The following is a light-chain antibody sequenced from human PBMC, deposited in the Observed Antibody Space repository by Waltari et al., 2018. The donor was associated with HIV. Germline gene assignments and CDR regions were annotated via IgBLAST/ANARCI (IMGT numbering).Light chain of an antibody. CDR2: DVS. J-gene: IGLJ2*01. CDR3: SSYTSSSSVV. Sequence: QSALTQHASVSGSPGQSITISCTGTSSDVGGYNYVSWYQQHPGKAPKRMIYDVSTRPSGVSNRFSGSKSGNTASLTISGLQAEDEADYYCSSYTSSSSVVFGGGTKLTVL. V-gene: IGLV2-14*03. CDR1: SSDVGGYNY.